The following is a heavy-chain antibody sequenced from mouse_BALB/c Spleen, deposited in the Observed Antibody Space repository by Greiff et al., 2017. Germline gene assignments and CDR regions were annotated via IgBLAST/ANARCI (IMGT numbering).Heavy chain of an antibody. V-gene: IGHV14-3*02. CDR3: ASGNYWYFDV. CDR2: IDPANGNT. Sequence: EVQLQQSGAELVKPGASVKLSCTASGFNIKDTYMHWVKQRPEQGLEWIGRIDPANGNTKYDPKFQGKATITADTSSNTAYLQLSSLTSEDTAVYYGASGNYWYFDVWGAGTTVTVSS. CDR1: GFNIKDTY. J-gene: IGHJ1*01. D-gene: IGHD2-1*01.